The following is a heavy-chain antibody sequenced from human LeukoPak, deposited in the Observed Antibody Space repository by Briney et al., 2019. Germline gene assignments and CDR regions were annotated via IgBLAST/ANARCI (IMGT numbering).Heavy chain of an antibody. V-gene: IGHV4-59*01. D-gene: IGHD3-22*01. Sequence: SETLSLTCTVSGGSISSYYWSWIRQPPGRGLEWIGYIYYSGSTNYNPSLKSRVTISVDTSKNQFSLKLSSVTAADTAVYYCARVGSSGYYYIDYWGQGTLVTVSS. J-gene: IGHJ4*02. CDR3: ARVGSSGYYYIDY. CDR1: GGSISSYY. CDR2: IYYSGST.